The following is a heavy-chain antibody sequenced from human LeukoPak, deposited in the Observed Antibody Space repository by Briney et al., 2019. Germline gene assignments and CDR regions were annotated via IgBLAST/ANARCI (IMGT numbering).Heavy chain of an antibody. CDR1: GFTFSSYS. D-gene: IGHD2-21*02. Sequence: GGSLRLSCAASGFTFSSYSMNWVRQAPGKGLEWVSSISSSSSYIYYADSVKGRFTISRGNAKNSLYLQMNSLRAEDTAVYYCAGVSCGGDCYGSFDYWGQGTLVTVSS. J-gene: IGHJ4*02. CDR2: ISSSSSYI. CDR3: AGVSCGGDCYGSFDY. V-gene: IGHV3-21*01.